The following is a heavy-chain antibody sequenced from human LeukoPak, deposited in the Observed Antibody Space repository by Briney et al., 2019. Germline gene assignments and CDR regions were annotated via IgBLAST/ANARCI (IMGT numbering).Heavy chain of an antibody. D-gene: IGHD5/OR15-5a*01. Sequence: SETLSLTCTVSGGSISSYYWSWIRQPPGKGLEWIGYIYYSGSTNYNPSLKSRVTISVDTSKNQFSLKLTSVTAADTAVYFCATLVSTRYYFDYWGQGTLVTVSS. CDR3: ATLVSTRYYFDY. CDR2: IYYSGST. J-gene: IGHJ4*02. CDR1: GGSISSYY. V-gene: IGHV4-59*08.